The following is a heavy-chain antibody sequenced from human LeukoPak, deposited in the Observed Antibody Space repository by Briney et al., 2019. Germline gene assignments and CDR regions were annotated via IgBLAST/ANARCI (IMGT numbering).Heavy chain of an antibody. J-gene: IGHJ6*02. CDR3: ARSGMGPSSYYYYGMDV. Sequence: ASVKVSCKASGYTFTSYYMHWVRQAPGQGLEWMGTINPSGGSTSYAQKFQGRVTMTRDTSTSTVYMELSSLRSEDTAVYYCARSGMGPSSYYYYGMDVWGQGTTVTVSS. D-gene: IGHD3-10*01. V-gene: IGHV1-46*01. CDR1: GYTFTSYY. CDR2: INPSGGST.